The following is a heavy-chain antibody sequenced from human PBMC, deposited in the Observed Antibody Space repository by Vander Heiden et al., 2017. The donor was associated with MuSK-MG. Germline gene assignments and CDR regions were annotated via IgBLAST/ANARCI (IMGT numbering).Heavy chain of an antibody. CDR2: IYYSGST. D-gene: IGHD3-16*01. J-gene: IGHJ4*02. CDR1: GGSLSSYY. CDR3: ARHTAVGGRFDF. Sequence: GPGLVKPSETLSLTCSVSGGSLSSYYWSWIRQPPGKELEWIGYIYYSGSTNYNPSLGSRVTISVDTSKNQFSLKLNSVTAADTAVYYCARHTAVGGRFDFWGQGTLVTVSS. V-gene: IGHV4-59*08.